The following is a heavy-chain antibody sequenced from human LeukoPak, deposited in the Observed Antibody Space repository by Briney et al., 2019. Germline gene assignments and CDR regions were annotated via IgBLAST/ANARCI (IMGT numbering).Heavy chain of an antibody. CDR1: GGTFSSYA. V-gene: IGHV1-2*02. Sequence: SSVKVSCKASGGTFSSYAISWVRQAPGQGLEWMGWINPNSGGTNYAQKFQGRVTMTRDTSISTAYMELSRLRSDDTAVYYCAICPVGATPVANDYWGQGTLVTVSS. J-gene: IGHJ4*02. D-gene: IGHD1-26*01. CDR3: AICPVGATPVANDY. CDR2: INPNSGGT.